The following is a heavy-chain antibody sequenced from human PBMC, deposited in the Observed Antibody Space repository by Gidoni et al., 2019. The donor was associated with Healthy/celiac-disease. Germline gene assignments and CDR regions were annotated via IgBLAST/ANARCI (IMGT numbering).Heavy chain of an antibody. Sequence: EVQLVESGGGLVQPGRSLRLSCSASGLTFDDYAMHWVRQAPGKGLEWVSGISWNSGSIGYADSVKGRFTISRENAKNSLYLQMNSLRAEDTALYYCAKGEEQWLVRYFNFDYWGQGTLVTVSS. J-gene: IGHJ4*02. CDR3: AKGEEQWLVRYFNFDY. D-gene: IGHD6-19*01. CDR2: ISWNSGSI. CDR1: GLTFDDYA. V-gene: IGHV3-9*01.